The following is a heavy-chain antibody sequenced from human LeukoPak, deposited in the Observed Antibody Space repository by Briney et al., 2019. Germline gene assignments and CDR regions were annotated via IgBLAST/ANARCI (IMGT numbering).Heavy chain of an antibody. Sequence: NTGGSLRLSCAASGFTFSIYAMSWVRQAPGKGLQWVSSISSSSSYIYYADSVKGRFTISRDNAKNSLYLQMNSLRAEDTAVYYCARDSREPGPNGWNYFDYWGQGTLVTVSS. CDR3: ARDSREPGPNGWNYFDY. CDR2: ISSSSSYI. D-gene: IGHD6-19*01. CDR1: GFTFSIYA. V-gene: IGHV3-21*01. J-gene: IGHJ4*02.